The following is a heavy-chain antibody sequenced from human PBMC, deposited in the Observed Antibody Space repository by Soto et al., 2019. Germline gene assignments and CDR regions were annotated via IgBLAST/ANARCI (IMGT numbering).Heavy chain of an antibody. CDR1: RDSVSSNSAA. CDR3: ARALTGYYSDTIWGNFDY. Sequence: SQTLSLTCAISRDSVSSNSAAWNWIRQSPSRGLEWLGRTYYRSKWYNDYAVSVKSRITINPDTSKNLFSLQLNSVTPEDTAVYYCARALTGYYSDTIWGNFDYWGQGTLVTVSS. D-gene: IGHD3-9*01. CDR2: TYYRSKWYN. J-gene: IGHJ4*02. V-gene: IGHV6-1*01.